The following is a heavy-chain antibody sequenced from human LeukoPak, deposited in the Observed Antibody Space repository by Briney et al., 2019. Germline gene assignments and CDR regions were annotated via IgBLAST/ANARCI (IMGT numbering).Heavy chain of an antibody. J-gene: IGHJ3*02. CDR1: DGSNSSGVYY. V-gene: IGHV4-30-4*08. D-gene: IGHD3-3*01. CDR2: IYYSGST. Sequence: SATLSLTCTVSDGSNSSGVYYWSWITQPPAKDHKSIGYIYYSGSTYYNPSLKSRVTISVDTSKNQFSLKLSSVTAADTAVYYCAILGTDYDFWSGTPGRAFDIWGQGTMVTVSS. CDR3: AILGTDYDFWSGTPGRAFDI.